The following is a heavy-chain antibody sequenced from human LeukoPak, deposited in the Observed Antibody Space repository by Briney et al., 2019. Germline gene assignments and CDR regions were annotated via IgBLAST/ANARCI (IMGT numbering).Heavy chain of an antibody. CDR3: AKAEEPLRFLEWFDY. J-gene: IGHJ4*02. Sequence: GGSLRLSCAASGFTFSSYGMHWVRQAPGKGLEWVAVIWYDGSNKYYADSVKGRFTISRDNSKNTLYLQMNSLRAEDTAVYYCAKAEEPLRFLEWFDYWGQGTLVTVSS. D-gene: IGHD3-3*01. CDR2: IWYDGSNK. CDR1: GFTFSSYG. V-gene: IGHV3-33*06.